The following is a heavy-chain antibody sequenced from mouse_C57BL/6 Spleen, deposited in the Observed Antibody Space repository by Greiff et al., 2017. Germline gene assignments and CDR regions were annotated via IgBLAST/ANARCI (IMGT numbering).Heavy chain of an antibody. D-gene: IGHD2-3*01. CDR3: ARGGINDGYYAFAY. CDR2: IYPSDSET. CDR1: GYTFTSYW. Sequence: VQLQQPGAELVRPGSSVKLSCKASGYTFTSYWMDWVKQRPGQGLEWIGNIYPSDSETHYNQKFKDKATLTVDKSSSTAYMQLSSLTSEDSAVYYCARGGINDGYYAFAYWGQGTLVTVSA. J-gene: IGHJ3*01. V-gene: IGHV1-61*01.